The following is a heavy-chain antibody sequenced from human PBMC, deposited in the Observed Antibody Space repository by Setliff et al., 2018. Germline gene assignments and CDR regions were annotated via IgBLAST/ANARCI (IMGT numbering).Heavy chain of an antibody. CDR1: GYIFTNYW. CDR2: IYPGDSGT. CDR3: TRHEDRNKCTSSSCYRENDAFDV. J-gene: IGHJ3*01. V-gene: IGHV5-51*01. Sequence: GESLKISCKASGYIFTNYWIGWVRQMPGKGLEWMGVIYPGDSGTRYSPSFQGQVTISADKSINTAYLQWSSLKASGTAIYYCTRHEDRNKCTSSSCYRENDAFDVWGQGAMVTVSS. D-gene: IGHD2-2*01.